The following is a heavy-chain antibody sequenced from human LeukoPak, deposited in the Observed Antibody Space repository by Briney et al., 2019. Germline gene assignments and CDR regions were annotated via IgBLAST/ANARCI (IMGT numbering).Heavy chain of an antibody. J-gene: IGHJ5*02. CDR1: GLTFSNAW. CDR2: IKSKTDGGTT. CDR3: TTERRFDP. Sequence: NPGGSLRLSCAASGLTFSNAWTSWVRHAPGKGLEWVGCIKSKTDGGTTDYAAPVKGRFTISRDDSKNTLYLQMNSLKTEDTTVCYCTTERRFDPWGQGTLVTVSS. V-gene: IGHV3-15*01.